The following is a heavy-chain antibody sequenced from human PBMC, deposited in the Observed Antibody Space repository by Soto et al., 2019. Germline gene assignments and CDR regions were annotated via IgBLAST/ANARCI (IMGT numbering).Heavy chain of an antibody. CDR2: ISGSGDST. CDR1: GFSFSNYA. CDR3: AKDSRATMVRGVIIPPGY. Sequence: GGSLGLSCAASGFSFSNYAMSWVRQAPGKGLEWVSAISGSGDSTYYADSVKGRFTISRDNSKNTLYLQMNGLSAEDTAIYYCAKDSRATMVRGVIIPPGYWGQGTLVTVSS. J-gene: IGHJ4*02. V-gene: IGHV3-23*01. D-gene: IGHD3-10*01.